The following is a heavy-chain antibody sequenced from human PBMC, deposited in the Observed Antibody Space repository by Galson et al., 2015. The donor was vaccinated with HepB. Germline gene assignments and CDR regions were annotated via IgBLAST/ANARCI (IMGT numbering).Heavy chain of an antibody. CDR3: ARDGPSWYSSGWSDY. CDR2: IKQDGSEK. V-gene: IGHV3-7*03. Sequence: SLRLSCAASGFTFSSYWMSWVRQAPGKGLEWVANIKQDGSEKYYVDSVKGRFTISRDNAKNSLYLQMNSLRAEDTAVYYCARDGPSWYSSGWSDYWGQGTLVTVSS. J-gene: IGHJ4*02. D-gene: IGHD6-19*01. CDR1: GFTFSSYW.